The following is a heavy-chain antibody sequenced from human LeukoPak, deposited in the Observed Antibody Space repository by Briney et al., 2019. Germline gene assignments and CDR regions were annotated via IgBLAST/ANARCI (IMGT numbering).Heavy chain of an antibody. CDR1: GYSFTNYW. CDR3: ARPLGMPAAAFDI. J-gene: IGHJ3*02. V-gene: IGHV5-51*01. D-gene: IGHD6-25*01. Sequence: GESLRISCKGSGYSFTNYWIGWVRQMPGKGLEWMGIIYPGDSDTRYSPSFQGQVTISADKSISTAYLQWSSLKASDTAMYYCARPLGMPAAAFDIWGQGTMVTVSS. CDR2: IYPGDSDT.